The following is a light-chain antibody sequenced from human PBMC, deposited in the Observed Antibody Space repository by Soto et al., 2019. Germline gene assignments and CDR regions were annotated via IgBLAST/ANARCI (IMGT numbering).Light chain of an antibody. Sequence: EIVLTQSPATLSLSPGERATLSCRASQSVSSYLAWYQQKPGQAPRLLIYDASNRATGIPDRFSGSGSVTDLTLTISSLEPEDFAVYYCQQRSNWPTFGQGTKLEIK. CDR3: QQRSNWPT. J-gene: IGKJ2*01. V-gene: IGKV3-11*01. CDR1: QSVSSY. CDR2: DAS.